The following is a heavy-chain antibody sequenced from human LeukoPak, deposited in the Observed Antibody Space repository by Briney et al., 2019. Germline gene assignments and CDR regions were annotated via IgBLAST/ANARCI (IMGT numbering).Heavy chain of an antibody. CDR1: GFTVSSNY. CDR3: ARDGFYYDSSGPFDY. D-gene: IGHD3-22*01. CDR2: IYSGGST. V-gene: IGHV3-53*01. Sequence: PGGSLRLSCAASGFTVSSNYMSWVRQAPGKGLEWVSVIYSGGSTYYADSVKGRFTISGDNSKNTLYLQMNSLRAEDTAVYYCARDGFYYDSSGPFDYWGQGTLVTVSS. J-gene: IGHJ4*02.